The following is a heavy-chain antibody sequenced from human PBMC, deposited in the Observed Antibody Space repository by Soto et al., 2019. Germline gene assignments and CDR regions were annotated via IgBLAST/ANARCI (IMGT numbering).Heavy chain of an antibody. CDR1: GGSMTGYF. D-gene: IGHD2-8*01. Sequence: QVQLQESGPGLVKPSETLSLTCTVSGGSMTGYFWTWIRQSAGKGLEWIGHVYNSGNTDYNPSLASRITMAVDTSNMEFSLKVKSVTAADPAVYYCARTHWVYGTEYWGQGTLVTVSS. V-gene: IGHV4-4*07. J-gene: IGHJ4*02. CDR2: VYNSGNT. CDR3: ARTHWVYGTEY.